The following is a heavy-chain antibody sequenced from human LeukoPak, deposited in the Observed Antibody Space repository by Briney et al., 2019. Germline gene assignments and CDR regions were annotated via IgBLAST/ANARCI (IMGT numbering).Heavy chain of an antibody. CDR1: GYSISSGYC. J-gene: IGHJ6*03. V-gene: IGHV4-38-2*01. Sequence: PSETLSLTCAVSGYSISSGYCWGWIRQPPGKGLEWIGSIYHSGSTYYNPSLKSRVTISVDTSKNQFSLKLSSVTAADTAVYYCARQRDYDFWSGVYYYYYMDVWGKGTTVTVSS. CDR2: IYHSGST. CDR3: ARQRDYDFWSGVYYYYYMDV. D-gene: IGHD3-3*01.